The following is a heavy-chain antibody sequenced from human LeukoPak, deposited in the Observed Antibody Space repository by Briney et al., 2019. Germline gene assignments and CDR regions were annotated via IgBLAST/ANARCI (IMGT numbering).Heavy chain of an antibody. V-gene: IGHV3-33*08. Sequence: GGSLRLSCAASGFIFSSYGMHWVRQAPGKGLEWVAVIWYDGSNKYYADSVKGRFTISRDSSKNTLYLQMNSLRAEDTAVYYCARDTGLIAVADGVDYWGQGTLATVSS. D-gene: IGHD6-19*01. CDR3: ARDTGLIAVADGVDY. CDR2: IWYDGSNK. CDR1: GFIFSSYG. J-gene: IGHJ4*02.